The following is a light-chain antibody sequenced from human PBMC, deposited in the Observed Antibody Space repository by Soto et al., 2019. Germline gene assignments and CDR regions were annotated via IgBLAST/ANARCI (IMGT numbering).Light chain of an antibody. J-gene: IGKJ4*01. V-gene: IGKV2-28*01. Sequence: DIVMTQSPLSLSVTPGEPASISCRSSQSLLHSNGNNYLGWFVQKPGQPPQLLNYLGTSRASRRPDRFSVSGSRTEFTLTISTVEAEDVGVYYCQQVLQTPHTFGGVTKVEIK. CDR2: LGT. CDR1: QSLLHSNGNNY. CDR3: QQVLQTPHT.